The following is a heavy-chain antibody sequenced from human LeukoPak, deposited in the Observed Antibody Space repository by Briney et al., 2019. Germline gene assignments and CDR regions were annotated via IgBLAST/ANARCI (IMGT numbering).Heavy chain of an antibody. Sequence: GGSLTLSCAASGFTFSSYSMNWVRQAPGKGLEWVSSISSSSSYIYYADSVKRRFTISRDNAKNSLYLQKNSLRAEDTAVYYCARDGGMIVVGSHDAFDMWPQGTMVTVSS. CDR3: ARDGGMIVVGSHDAFDM. CDR2: ISSSSSYI. CDR1: GFTFSSYS. J-gene: IGHJ3*02. D-gene: IGHD3-22*01. V-gene: IGHV3-21*01.